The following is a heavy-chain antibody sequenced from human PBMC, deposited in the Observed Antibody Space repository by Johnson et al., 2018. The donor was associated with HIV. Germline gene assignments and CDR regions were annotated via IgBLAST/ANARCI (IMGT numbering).Heavy chain of an antibody. Sequence: VQLVESGGGLVRPGGSLRLSCAASGFTFDNYGMSWVRQAPGKGLEWVSGINWNGGSTGYADSVKGRFTISRDNAKNSLYLQMNSLRAEDTAVYYCARDRRGHLSWSSDAFDIWGQGTMVTVSS. CDR1: GFTFDNYG. V-gene: IGHV3-20*04. CDR2: INWNGGST. J-gene: IGHJ3*02. CDR3: ARDRRGHLSWSSDAFDI. D-gene: IGHD6-13*01.